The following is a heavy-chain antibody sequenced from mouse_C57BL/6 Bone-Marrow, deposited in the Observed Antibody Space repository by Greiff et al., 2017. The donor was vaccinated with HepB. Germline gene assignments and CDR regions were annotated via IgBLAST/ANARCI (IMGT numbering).Heavy chain of an antibody. CDR1: GYTFTDYY. V-gene: IGHV1-19*01. CDR2: INPYNGGT. CDR3: ARLRQEAWFAY. D-gene: IGHD2-12*01. Sequence: VQLQQSGPVLVKPGASVKMSCKASGYTFTDYYMNWVKQSHGKSLEWIGVINPYNGGTSYNQKFKGKATLTVDKSSSTAYMELNSLTSEDSAVYYCARLRQEAWFAYWGQGTLVTVSA. J-gene: IGHJ3*01.